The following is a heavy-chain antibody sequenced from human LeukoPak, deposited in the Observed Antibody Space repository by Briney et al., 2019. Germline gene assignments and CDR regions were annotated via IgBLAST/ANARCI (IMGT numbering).Heavy chain of an antibody. D-gene: IGHD1-26*01. CDR3: AREDLRWELLN. J-gene: IGHJ4*02. V-gene: IGHV4-39*07. CDR2: IYYSGST. Sequence: SETLSLTCTVSGGSISSSSYYWGWIRQPPGKGLEWIGSIYYSGSTYYNPSLKSRVTISVDTSKNQFSLKLSSVTAADTAVYYCAREDLRWELLNWGQGTLVTVSS. CDR1: GGSISSSSYY.